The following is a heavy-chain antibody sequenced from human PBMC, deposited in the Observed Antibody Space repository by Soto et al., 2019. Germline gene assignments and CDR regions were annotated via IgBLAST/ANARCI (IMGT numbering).Heavy chain of an antibody. D-gene: IGHD3-16*02. V-gene: IGHV5-51*01. CDR3: ARADYDYVWGSYRFRAFDI. CDR1: GYSFTSYW. J-gene: IGHJ3*02. Sequence: PGESLKISCKGSGYSFTSYWIGWVRQMPGKGLEWMGIIYPGDSDITYSPSFQGQVTISADKSISTAYLQWSSLKASDTAMYYCARADYDYVWGSYRFRAFDIWGQGTMVTVS. CDR2: IYPGDSDI.